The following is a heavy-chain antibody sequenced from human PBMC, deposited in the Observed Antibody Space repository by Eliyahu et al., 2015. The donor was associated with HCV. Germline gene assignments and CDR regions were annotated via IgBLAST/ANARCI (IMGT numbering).Heavy chain of an antibody. D-gene: IGHD5-12*01. CDR3: ARGGHSGYEDLDY. V-gene: IGHV3-33*01. J-gene: IGHJ4*02. Sequence: QVQLVESGGGVVQPGRSLRLSXAASGFXFSDHNINWVRQAPGKGLEGVAVIWYDGSNKYYADSVKGRFTVSRDNSQNTLYLQMNSLRADDTAVYYCARGGHSGYEDLDYWGQGTRVTVSS. CDR1: GFXFSDHN. CDR2: IWYDGSNK.